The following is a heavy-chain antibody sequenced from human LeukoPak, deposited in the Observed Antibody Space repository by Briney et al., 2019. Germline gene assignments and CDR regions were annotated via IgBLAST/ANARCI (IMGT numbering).Heavy chain of an antibody. Sequence: PGGSLRLSCAASGFTFSTYAMSWVRQAPGKGLEWVSAISGSGGSTYYADSVKGRFTISRDNSKNTLYLQMSSLRAEVTAVYYCAKDSWGSWYGYGAFDIWGQGTMVTVSS. J-gene: IGHJ3*02. CDR3: AKDSWGSWYGYGAFDI. CDR1: GFTFSTYA. D-gene: IGHD6-13*01. V-gene: IGHV3-23*01. CDR2: ISGSGGST.